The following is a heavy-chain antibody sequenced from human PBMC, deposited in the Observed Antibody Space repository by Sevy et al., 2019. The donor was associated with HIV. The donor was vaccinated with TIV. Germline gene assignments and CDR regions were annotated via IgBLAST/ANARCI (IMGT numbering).Heavy chain of an antibody. CDR3: ARSLVGTQRGLYYFDY. CDR1: GFTVSDYY. J-gene: IGHJ4*02. Sequence: GSLRLSCAASGFTVSDYYMTWIRQAPGKGLEWVSYISGSSAYTNYTDSVKGRFTISRDNAMNSLYLQMSSLRAEDTAVYYCARSLVGTQRGLYYFDYWSQGTLVTVSS. D-gene: IGHD1-7*01. V-gene: IGHV3-11*06. CDR2: ISGSSAYT.